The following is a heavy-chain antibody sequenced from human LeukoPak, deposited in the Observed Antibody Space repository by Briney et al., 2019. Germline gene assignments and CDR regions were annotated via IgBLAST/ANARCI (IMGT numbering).Heavy chain of an antibody. CDR3: ARLDGSYYVPNDY. Sequence: GGSLRLSCAASGFTFSSYSMNWVRQAPGKGLEWVSYISSSSSTIYYADSVKGRFTISRDNAKNSLYLQMNSLRAEDTAVYYCARLDGSYYVPNDYWGQGTLVTVSS. J-gene: IGHJ4*02. CDR1: GFTFSSYS. V-gene: IGHV3-48*04. D-gene: IGHD1-26*01. CDR2: ISSSSSTI.